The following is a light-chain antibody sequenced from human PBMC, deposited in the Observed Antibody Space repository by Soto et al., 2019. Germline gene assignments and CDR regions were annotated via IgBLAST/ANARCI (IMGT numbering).Light chain of an antibody. J-gene: IGKJ3*01. V-gene: IGKV1-39*01. CDR2: AAS. CDR3: QQSYSIPL. CDR1: QSISTY. Sequence: DIQMTQSPSSLSASVGDRVTITCRASQSISTYLNWYQHKPGKAPKLLIYAASSLQSGVPSRFSGSGSGTDFTLTISSLQPEDFATYYCQQSYSIPLFGPATKVDIK.